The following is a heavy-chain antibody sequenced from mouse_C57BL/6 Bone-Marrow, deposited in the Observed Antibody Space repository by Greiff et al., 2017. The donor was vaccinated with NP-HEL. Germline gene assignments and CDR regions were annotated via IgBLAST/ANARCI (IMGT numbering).Heavy chain of an antibody. V-gene: IGHV1-4*01. CDR3: ARSYYGSSFGFDV. J-gene: IGHJ1*03. CDR1: GYTFTSYT. CDR2: INPSSGHT. D-gene: IGHD1-1*01. Sequence: VQLVESGAELARPGASVKMSCKASGYTFTSYTMHWVKQRPGQGLEWIGYINPSSGHTKYNQKFKDKATLTADKSSSTAYMQLSSLTSEDSAVYYCARSYYGSSFGFDVWGTGTTVTVSS.